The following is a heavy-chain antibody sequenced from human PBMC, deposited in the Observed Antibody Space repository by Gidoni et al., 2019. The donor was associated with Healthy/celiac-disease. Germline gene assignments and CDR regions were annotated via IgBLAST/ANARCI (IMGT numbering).Heavy chain of an antibody. CDR3: ARSTYYYDSSGYYPAFDI. CDR1: GFTFSDHY. D-gene: IGHD3-22*01. V-gene: IGHV3-72*01. CDR2: MRNKANSYTT. Sequence: EVQLVESGGGLVQPGGSLSLSCAASGFTFSDHYMDWVRQAPGKGLEWGGRMRNKANSYTTEYAASVKGRFTISKDDSKNSLYLQMNSLKTEDTAVYYCARSTYYYDSSGYYPAFDIWGQGTMVTVSS. J-gene: IGHJ3*02.